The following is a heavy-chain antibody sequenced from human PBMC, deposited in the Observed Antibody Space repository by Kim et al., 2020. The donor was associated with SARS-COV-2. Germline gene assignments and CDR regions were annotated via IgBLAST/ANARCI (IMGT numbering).Heavy chain of an antibody. V-gene: IGHV1-2*04. J-gene: IGHJ4*02. D-gene: IGHD2-2*01. CDR3: ARGWVPPAGPFGY. Sequence: YAQKFQGWVTMTRDTSISTAYMELSRLRSDDTAAYYCARGWVPPAGPFGYWGQGTLVTVSS.